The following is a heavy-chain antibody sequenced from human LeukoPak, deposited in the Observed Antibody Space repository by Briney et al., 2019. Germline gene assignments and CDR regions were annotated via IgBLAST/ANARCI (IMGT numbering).Heavy chain of an antibody. V-gene: IGHV4-59*12. D-gene: IGHD6-19*01. CDR1: GGSFSSYY. Sequence: PSETLSLTCTVSGGSFSSYYWSWIRQPPGKGLEWIGYIYYSGSTNYNPSLKSRVTISVDTSKKQFSLKMSSVTAADTAVYYCARVPPNSSGWGQARPYYFDCWGQGTLVTVSS. CDR3: ARVPPNSSGWGQARPYYFDC. CDR2: IYYSGST. J-gene: IGHJ4*02.